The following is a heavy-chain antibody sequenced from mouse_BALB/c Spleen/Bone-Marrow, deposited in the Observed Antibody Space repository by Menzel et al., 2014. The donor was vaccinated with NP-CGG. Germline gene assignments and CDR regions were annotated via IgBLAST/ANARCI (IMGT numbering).Heavy chain of an antibody. CDR3: ARYEGYYDHDGDYLDY. V-gene: IGHV3-8*02. CDR1: GDSITSGY. Sequence: VQLKESGPSLVKPSQTLSLTCSVTGDSITSGYWNWIRKFPGNKLEYMGYISYSGSTYYNPSLKSRISITRDTSKNQYYLQLNSVTIEDTATYYCARYEGYYDHDGDYLDYWGQGTTLTVSS. J-gene: IGHJ2*01. D-gene: IGHD2-4*01. CDR2: ISYSGST.